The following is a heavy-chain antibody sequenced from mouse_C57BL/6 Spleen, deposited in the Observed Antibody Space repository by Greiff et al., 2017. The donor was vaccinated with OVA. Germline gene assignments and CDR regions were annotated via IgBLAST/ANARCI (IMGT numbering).Heavy chain of an antibody. Sequence: EVKLMESGEGLVKPGGSLKLSCAASGFTFSNYAMSWVRQTPEKRLEWVAYISSGGGYIYYAETVKGRFTITRDNARNTLYLQMRSLKSEDTAMYYCTRGGYSNYFDYRGQGTTRTVPS. CDR2: ISSGGGYI. V-gene: IGHV5-9-1*02. CDR3: TRGGYSNYFDY. CDR1: GFTFSNYA. J-gene: IGHJ2*01. D-gene: IGHD2-5*01.